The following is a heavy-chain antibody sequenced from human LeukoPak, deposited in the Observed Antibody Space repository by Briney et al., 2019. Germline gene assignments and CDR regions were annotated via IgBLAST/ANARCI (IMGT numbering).Heavy chain of an antibody. Sequence: ASVKVSCKASGYTFTGYYMHWVRQAPGQGLEWMGWINSNSGGTNYAQKFQGRVTMTRDTSISTAYMELSRLRSDDTAVYYCARGLLGATRWAFGYWGQGTLVTVSS. CDR1: GYTFTGYY. CDR2: INSNSGGT. J-gene: IGHJ4*02. D-gene: IGHD1-26*01. V-gene: IGHV1-2*02. CDR3: ARGLLGATRWAFGY.